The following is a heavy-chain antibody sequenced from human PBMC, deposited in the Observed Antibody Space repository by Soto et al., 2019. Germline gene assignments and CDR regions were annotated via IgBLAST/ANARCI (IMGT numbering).Heavy chain of an antibody. J-gene: IGHJ4*02. CDR3: ARVGGFGATTIDC. D-gene: IGHD3-10*01. CDR1: GGSIRSYH. V-gene: IGHV4-59*08. CDR2: IWYSGST. Sequence: TSETLSLTCSVSGGSIRSYHWSWIRHPPGKALEWIGYIWYSGSTYYNPSLKSRVTISVDTSKNQFSLKLSSVTAADPAVYYCARVGGFGATTIDCWGQGTLVTVSS.